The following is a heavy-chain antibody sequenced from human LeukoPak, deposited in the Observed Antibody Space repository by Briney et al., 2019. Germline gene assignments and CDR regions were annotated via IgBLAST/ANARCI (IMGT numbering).Heavy chain of an antibody. CDR3: ARGFPRGYNHGLNY. D-gene: IGHD5-18*01. CDR2: VNHSGST. J-gene: IGHJ4*02. Sequence: SETLSLTCAVYGGSFSGYYWSWIRQPPGKELEWIGEVNHSGSTNYNPSLKSRVTISVDTSKNQFSLKLSSVTAADTAVYYCARGFPRGYNHGLNYWGQGTLVTVSS. CDR1: GGSFSGYY. V-gene: IGHV4-34*01.